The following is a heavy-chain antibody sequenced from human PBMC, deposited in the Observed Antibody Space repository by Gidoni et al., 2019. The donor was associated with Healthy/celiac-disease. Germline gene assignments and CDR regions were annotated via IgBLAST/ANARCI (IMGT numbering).Heavy chain of an antibody. J-gene: IGHJ4*02. CDR2: IYWNDDK. V-gene: IGHV2-5*01. CDR3: AHRRDQWLEFDY. D-gene: IGHD6-19*01. Sequence: QITLKESGPTLVKPTQTLTLTCTFSGFSLSTSGVGVGWIRQPPGKALEWLALIYWNDDKRYSPSLKSRLTITKDTSKNQVVLTMTNMDPVDTATYYCAHRRDQWLEFDYWGQGTLVTVSS. CDR1: GFSLSTSGVG.